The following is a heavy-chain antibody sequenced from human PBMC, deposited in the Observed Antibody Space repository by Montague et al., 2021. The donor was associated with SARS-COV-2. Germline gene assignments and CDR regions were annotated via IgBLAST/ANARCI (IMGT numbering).Heavy chain of an antibody. J-gene: IGHJ6*02. CDR1: GASIDTGNHY. Sequence: TLSLTCRVSGASIDTGNHYWTWIRQSAGQGLEWIGNIYNSGPTNYNPSLKSRVTISLDRAKNHFSLLLSSVTAADTATYYCGRDSVSYGLDVWAKGPQSLSP. V-gene: IGHV4-61*09. CDR3: GRDSVSYGLDV. CDR2: IYNSGPT. D-gene: IGHD3-16*01.